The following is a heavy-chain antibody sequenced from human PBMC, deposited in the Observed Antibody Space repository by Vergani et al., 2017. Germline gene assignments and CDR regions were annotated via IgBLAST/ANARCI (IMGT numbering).Heavy chain of an antibody. D-gene: IGHD2-2*01. CDR1: GGSISSGSYY. Sequence: QVQLQESGPGLVKPSQTLSLTCTVSGGSISSGSYYWSWIRQPAGKGLEWIGRIYTSGSTNYNPSLKSRVTISVDTSKNQFSLKLSSVTAADTAVYYCARGLGVVVPAAWFDPWGQGTLVTVSS. J-gene: IGHJ5*02. CDR2: IYTSGST. CDR3: ARGLGVVVPAAWFDP. V-gene: IGHV4-61*02.